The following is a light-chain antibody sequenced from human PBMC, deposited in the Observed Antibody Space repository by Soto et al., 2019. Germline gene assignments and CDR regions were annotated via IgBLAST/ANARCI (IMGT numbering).Light chain of an antibody. CDR3: QQYSDSPLT. CDR2: GAS. V-gene: IGKV3-20*01. CDR1: QTVRTNY. J-gene: IGKJ4*01. Sequence: EIVLTQSPGTLSLSPGERATLSCRASQTVRTNYLAGFQHKPGQAPRLLIYGASSRATGIPDRFSGSGSGTDFTLTINRLEPKDFAVYFCQQYSDSPLTFGGGTKVEIK.